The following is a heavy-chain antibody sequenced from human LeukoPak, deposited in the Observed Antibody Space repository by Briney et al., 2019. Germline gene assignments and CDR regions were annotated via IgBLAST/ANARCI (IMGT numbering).Heavy chain of an antibody. J-gene: IGHJ4*02. CDR3: ARGAEDRDY. D-gene: IGHD5-24*01. CDR2: ISYDGSNK. CDR1: GFTFSSYA. V-gene: IGHV3-30-3*01. Sequence: GGSLRLSCAASGFTFSSYAMHWVRQAPGKGLEWVAVISYDGSNKYYADSVKGRFTISRDNAKNSLYLQMNSLRAEDTGLYYCARGAEDRDYWGQGTLVTVSP.